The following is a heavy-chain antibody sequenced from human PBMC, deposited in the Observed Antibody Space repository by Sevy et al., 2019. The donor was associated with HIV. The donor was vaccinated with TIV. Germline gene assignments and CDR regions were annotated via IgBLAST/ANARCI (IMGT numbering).Heavy chain of an antibody. Sequence: AAVKVSCKTSGYTFTAYHLQWVRQAPGQGLEWMGWFNPTTRDTIYTQRFQGRVTMTTDTSLSTSYMELKNLRSGDTALYYCARDQDCLYGCCYSGVAYWGQGTPVTVSS. CDR2: FNPTTRDT. V-gene: IGHV1-2*02. CDR1: GYTFTAYH. D-gene: IGHD2-15*01. J-gene: IGHJ4*02. CDR3: ARDQDCLYGCCYSGVAY.